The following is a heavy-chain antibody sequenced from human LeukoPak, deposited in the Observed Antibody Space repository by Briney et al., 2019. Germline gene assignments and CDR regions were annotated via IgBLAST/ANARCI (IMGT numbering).Heavy chain of an antibody. D-gene: IGHD6-13*01. CDR1: GFTFDDYG. J-gene: IGHJ4*02. V-gene: IGHV3-20*01. Sequence: GGSLRLSCAASGFTFDDYGMSWVRQIPGKGLEWVSGINWKGDRTGYADSVKGRFTISRDNAKNSLYLQMNSLRAEDMALYHCARPRAPYSTSWPLDYWGQGTLVTVSS. CDR3: ARPRAPYSTSWPLDY. CDR2: INWKGDRT.